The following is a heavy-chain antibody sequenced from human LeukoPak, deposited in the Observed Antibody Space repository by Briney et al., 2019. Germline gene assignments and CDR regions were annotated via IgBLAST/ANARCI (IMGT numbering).Heavy chain of an antibody. D-gene: IGHD1-26*01. CDR1: GGTFSSYA. Sequence: ASVTVSCKASGGTFSSYAISWVRQAPGQGLEWMGGIIPIFGTANYAQKFQGRVTITTDESTSTAYMELSSLRSEDTAVYYCARGRVGSPINWFDPWGQGTLVTVSS. V-gene: IGHV1-69*05. CDR3: ARGRVGSPINWFDP. J-gene: IGHJ5*02. CDR2: IIPIFGTA.